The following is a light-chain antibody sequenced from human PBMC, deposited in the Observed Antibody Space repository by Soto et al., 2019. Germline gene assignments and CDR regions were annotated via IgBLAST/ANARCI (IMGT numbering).Light chain of an antibody. CDR1: SSNIGSFYD. V-gene: IGLV1-40*01. J-gene: IGLJ2*01. Sequence: QSVLTQPPSVSGAPGQRVIIPCTGSSSNIGSFYDVHWYQQLPGTVPKLLIYGDNNRPSGVPDRFSGSKSGTSASLAITGLQPEDEADYYCQSYDNSLSHVVFGGGTKLTVL. CDR2: GDN. CDR3: QSYDNSLSHVV.